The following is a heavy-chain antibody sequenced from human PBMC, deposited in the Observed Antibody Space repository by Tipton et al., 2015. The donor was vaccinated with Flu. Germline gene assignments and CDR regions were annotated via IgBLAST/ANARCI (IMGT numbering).Heavy chain of an antibody. CDR3: ARSSTAGGPLRP. D-gene: IGHD2/OR15-2a*01. J-gene: IGHJ5*02. V-gene: IGHV4-31*03. CDR2: IYYTGTT. CDR1: GGSISSGSYY. Sequence: TLSLTCSVSGGSISSGSYYWTWIRQRPGEGLEWIGYIYYTGTTHYSPSLKSRVTISRDASMNQFSLTLKSVTAADTAVYYCARSSTAGGPLRPWGQGTLVTVSS.